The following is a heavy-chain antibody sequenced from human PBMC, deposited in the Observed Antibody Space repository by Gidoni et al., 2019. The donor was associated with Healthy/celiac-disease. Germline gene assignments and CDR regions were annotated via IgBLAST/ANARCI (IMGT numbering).Heavy chain of an antibody. CDR3: AHSPGELSLHDAFDI. V-gene: IGHV2-5*02. CDR2: IYWDDDK. J-gene: IGHJ3*02. D-gene: IGHD3-16*02. Sequence: QITLKESGPTLVKPTQPLTLTCTFSGFPLSTSGVGVGWIRQPPGKALAGLALIYWDDDKRYSPSLKSRCTITKDTSKNQVVLKMTNMDPVDTAKYYCAHSPGELSLHDAFDIWGQGTMVTVSS. CDR1: GFPLSTSGVG.